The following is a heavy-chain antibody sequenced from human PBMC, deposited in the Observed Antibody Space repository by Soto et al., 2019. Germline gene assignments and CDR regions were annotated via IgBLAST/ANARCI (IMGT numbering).Heavy chain of an antibody. J-gene: IGHJ4*02. CDR3: ARDASHSSQFDY. CDR1: GFTFSGYE. D-gene: IGHD6-13*01. Sequence: GGSLRLSCVASGFTFSGYEMNWVRQVPGKGLEWVSYISSTGSTIYYADSVKGRFTISRDNAKNSLFLLMNSLRVEDTALYYCARDASHSSQFDYWGQGTLVTVSS. CDR2: ISSTGSTI. V-gene: IGHV3-48*03.